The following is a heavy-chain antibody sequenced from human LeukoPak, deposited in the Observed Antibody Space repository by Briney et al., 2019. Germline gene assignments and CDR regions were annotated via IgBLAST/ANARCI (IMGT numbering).Heavy chain of an antibody. J-gene: IGHJ5*02. CDR1: GHSFVSYD. Sequence: ASVKVSCKASGHSFVSYDINWVRQAAGQGLEWMGWMNPYGGNTAYAQKFQGRITMTRDTSISTAYMELSSLTSEDTAVYYCARDDYGDFAWGQGTLVTVSS. CDR2: MNPYGGNT. D-gene: IGHD4-17*01. CDR3: ARDDYGDFA. V-gene: IGHV1-8*01.